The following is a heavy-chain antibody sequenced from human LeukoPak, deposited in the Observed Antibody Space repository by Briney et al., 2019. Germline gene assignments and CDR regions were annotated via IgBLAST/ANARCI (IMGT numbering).Heavy chain of an antibody. CDR2: INPSGGST. D-gene: IGHD2-15*01. J-gene: IGHJ3*02. Sequence: ASVKVSCKASGYTFTSYYMHWVRQAPGQGLEWMGIINPSGGSTSYAQKFQGRVTMTRDTSTSTVYMELSSLRSEDTAVYYCARDLGGPDAFDIWGQGTMVTISS. V-gene: IGHV1-46*01. CDR3: ARDLGGPDAFDI. CDR1: GYTFTSYY.